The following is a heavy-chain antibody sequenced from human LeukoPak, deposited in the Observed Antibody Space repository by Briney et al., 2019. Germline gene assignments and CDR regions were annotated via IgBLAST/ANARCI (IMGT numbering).Heavy chain of an antibody. CDR1: GFTFISYG. CDR2: ISTTGSTI. CDR3: ARGKEKWLDHFDY. V-gene: IGHV3-48*02. D-gene: IGHD6-19*01. Sequence: GGSLRLSSAASGFTFISYGMNWVRQAPGKGLEWVSYISTTGSTIYYADSVKGRFTMSRDNAKSSLYLQMDSLRDEDTAVYYCARGKEKWLDHFDYWGQGSLVTVSS. J-gene: IGHJ4*02.